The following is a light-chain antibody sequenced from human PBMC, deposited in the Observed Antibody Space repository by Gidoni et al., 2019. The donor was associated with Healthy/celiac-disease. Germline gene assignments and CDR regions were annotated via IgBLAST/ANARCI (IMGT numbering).Light chain of an antibody. CDR2: DAS. J-gene: IGKJ3*01. CDR1: QDISNY. Sequence: DIQMTQSPSSLSASVGDRVTITCQASQDISNYLNWYQQKPGKAPKLLIYDASNLETGVPSRFSGSGSGTDFTFTISSLQPEDTATYYCQQYDNLPFTFGPXTKVDIK. V-gene: IGKV1-33*01. CDR3: QQYDNLPFT.